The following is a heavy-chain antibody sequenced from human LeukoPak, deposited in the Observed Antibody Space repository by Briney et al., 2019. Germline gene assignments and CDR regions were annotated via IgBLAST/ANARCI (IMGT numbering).Heavy chain of an antibody. D-gene: IGHD2-15*01. V-gene: IGHV1-8*01. CDR1: GYTFTSYD. Sequence: ASVKVSCKASGYTFTSYDINWVRQATGQGLEWMEWMNPNSGNTGYAQKFQGRVTMTRNTSISTAYMELSSLRSEDTAVYYCARGLSVVAATSPQSDYWGQGTLVTVSS. CDR3: ARGLSVVAATSPQSDY. J-gene: IGHJ4*02. CDR2: MNPNSGNT.